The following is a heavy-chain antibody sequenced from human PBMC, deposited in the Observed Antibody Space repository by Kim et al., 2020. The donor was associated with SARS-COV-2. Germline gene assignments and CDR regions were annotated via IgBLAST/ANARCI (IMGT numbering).Heavy chain of an antibody. D-gene: IGHD3-22*01. V-gene: IGHV3-23*01. CDR1: GFTFSSYA. J-gene: IGHJ6*02. CDR3: AKDIYDSSGYYYFEETYGMDV. CDR2: ISGSGGST. Sequence: GGSLRLSCAASGFTFSSYAMSWVRQAPGKGLEWVSAISGSGGSTYYADSVKGRFTISRDNSKNTLYLQMNSLRAEDTAVYYCAKDIYDSSGYYYFEETYGMDVWGQGTTVTVSS.